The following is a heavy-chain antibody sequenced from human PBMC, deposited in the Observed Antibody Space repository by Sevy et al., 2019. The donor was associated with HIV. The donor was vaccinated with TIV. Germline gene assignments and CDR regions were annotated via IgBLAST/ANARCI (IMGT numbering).Heavy chain of an antibody. J-gene: IGHJ6*02. V-gene: IGHV3-30*18. Sequence: GGSLRLSCAASGFTFSSYVMHWVRQAPGKGLEWVALISHDGINEYYADSVKGRFTISRDNSKNTVYLEMNSLRNEDTAIYFCANAYSGSYSHSYLYALDVWGQGTTVTVSS. CDR1: GFTFSSYV. CDR2: ISHDGINE. D-gene: IGHD1-26*01. CDR3: ANAYSGSYSHSYLYALDV.